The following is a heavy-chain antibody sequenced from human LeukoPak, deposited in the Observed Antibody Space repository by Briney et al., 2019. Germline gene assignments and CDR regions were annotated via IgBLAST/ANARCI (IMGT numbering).Heavy chain of an antibody. V-gene: IGHV4-59*01. Sequence: SETLSLTCTVSGGSISNYYWNWIRQPPGKGLEWIGYIYYTGNTNYNPSLKSRVTISVDTSKNQFSLKLSSVTAADTAVYYCARGAAATYWGQGTLVTVSS. J-gene: IGHJ4*02. D-gene: IGHD6-13*01. CDR1: GGSISNYY. CDR2: IYYTGNT. CDR3: ARGAAATY.